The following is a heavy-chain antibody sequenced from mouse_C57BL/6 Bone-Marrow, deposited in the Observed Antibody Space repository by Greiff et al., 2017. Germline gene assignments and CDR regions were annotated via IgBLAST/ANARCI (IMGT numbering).Heavy chain of an antibody. CDR3: GRYLLYVAWLAY. CDR2: IDPANGNT. J-gene: IGHJ3*01. V-gene: IGHV14-3*01. Sequence: VQLQQSVAELVRPGASVKLSCTASGFDIKNTYMHWVKQRPEQGLEWIGRIDPANGNTKYAPKFPGKATITADTSSNTASLQLSSLTSEDTAIYYCGRYLLYVAWLAYWGQGTLVTVSA. D-gene: IGHD2-14*01. CDR1: GFDIKNTY.